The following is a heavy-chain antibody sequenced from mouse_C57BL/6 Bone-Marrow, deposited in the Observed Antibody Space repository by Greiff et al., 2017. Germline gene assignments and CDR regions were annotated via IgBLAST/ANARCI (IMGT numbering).Heavy chain of an antibody. CDR2: IDTNSGGT. CDR3: AHGNYFYWYFAV. D-gene: IGHD2-1*01. J-gene: IGHJ1*03. CDR1: GYTFTSYW. V-gene: IGHV1-72*01. Sequence: QVQLQQPGAELVKPGASVKLSCKASGYTFTSYWMHWVKQRPGRGLEWIGRIDTNSGGTKYNEKFKSKATLTVDKPSSTAYMQLSSLTSEDSAVYDCAHGNYFYWYFAVWGTGTTVTVSS.